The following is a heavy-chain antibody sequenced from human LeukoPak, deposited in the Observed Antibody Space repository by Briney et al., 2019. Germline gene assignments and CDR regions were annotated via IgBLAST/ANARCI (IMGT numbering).Heavy chain of an antibody. CDR2: INHSGST. Sequence: PSETLSLTCAVYGGSFSGYYWSWIRQSPGKGLEWIGEINHSGSTNYNPSLKSRVTISVDTSKNQFSLKLSSVTAADTAVYYCARVSSTNYYDNRGWFDPWGQGTLVTVSS. CDR3: ARVSSTNYYDNRGWFDP. V-gene: IGHV4-34*01. CDR1: GGSFSGYY. J-gene: IGHJ5*02. D-gene: IGHD3-22*01.